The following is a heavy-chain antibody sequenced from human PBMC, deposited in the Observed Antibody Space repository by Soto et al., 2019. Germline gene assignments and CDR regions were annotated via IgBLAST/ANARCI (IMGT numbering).Heavy chain of an antibody. D-gene: IGHD1-26*01. V-gene: IGHV3-9*01. CDR1: GFTFDAYA. CDR3: GKDAEVGVRGYMH. Sequence: EVQLVESGGGLVQPGRSLRLSCAASGFTFDAYAMHWVRQSPGKGGEWVSSISWNSGTIAYANSVKGRFGISRDNAKNSLYLRMRSLRVEDTALYFCGKDAEVGVRGYMHWGQGTLVTVSS. CDR2: ISWNSGTI. J-gene: IGHJ4*02.